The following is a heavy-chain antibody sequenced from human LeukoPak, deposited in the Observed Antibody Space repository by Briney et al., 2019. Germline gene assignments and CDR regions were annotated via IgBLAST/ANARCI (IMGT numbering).Heavy chain of an antibody. J-gene: IGHJ5*02. CDR3: AKMAIAAAVEGDSWFDP. Sequence: ASVKVSCKAPGYTFTAYYVHWVRQAPGQGLGWMGWINPNSGVTKYAQKFQGRVTMTRDTSISTAYMELSRLISGDTAVYYCAKMAIAAAVEGDSWFDPWGQGTLVTVSS. V-gene: IGHV1-2*02. D-gene: IGHD6-13*01. CDR2: INPNSGVT. CDR1: GYTFTAYY.